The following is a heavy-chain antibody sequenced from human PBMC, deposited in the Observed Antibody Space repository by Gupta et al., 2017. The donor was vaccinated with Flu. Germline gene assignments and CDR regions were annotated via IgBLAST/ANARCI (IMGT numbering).Heavy chain of an antibody. CDR1: GGSVNHYY. D-gene: IGHD4-17*01. Sequence: QVQLQQWGAGLLKPSETLSLTCTVSGGSVNHYYWSWIRQPPGQGLEWIGDIKYNGITNYNASLKSRLTLSVDTSTNQFSLRLSSVTAADTAVYYCAREVLTTVTSPFDAWGRGTLVTVS. J-gene: IGHJ4*02. V-gene: IGHV4-34*01. CDR2: IKYNGIT. CDR3: AREVLTTVTSPFDA.